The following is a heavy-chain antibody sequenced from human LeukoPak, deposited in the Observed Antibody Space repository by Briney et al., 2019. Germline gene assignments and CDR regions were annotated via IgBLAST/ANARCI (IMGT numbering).Heavy chain of an antibody. D-gene: IGHD2-21*02. J-gene: IGHJ3*02. CDR2: ISSTSSTK. CDR3: ARRPYCGGDCYSLDGFDM. Sequence: PGGSLRLSCAASGFTFSSYTMNWVRQAPGKGLEWVSSISSTSSTKIYADSVKGRFTISRDNGKDSLYLQLNSLRAEDTAVYYCARRPYCGGDCYSLDGFDMWGQGTMVTVSS. CDR1: GFTFSSYT. V-gene: IGHV3-48*01.